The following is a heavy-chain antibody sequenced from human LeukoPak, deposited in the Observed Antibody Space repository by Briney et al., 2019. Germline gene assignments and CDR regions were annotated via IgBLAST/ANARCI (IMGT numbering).Heavy chain of an antibody. D-gene: IGHD3-22*01. CDR3: ARDLWNFYDDSGYNRGFDS. V-gene: IGHV1-69*04. CDR1: GGTFSSYA. CDR2: IIPILGIA. Sequence: SVKVSCKASGGTFSSYAISWVRQAPGQGLEWMGRIIPILGIANYAQKFQGRVTITADKSTSTAYMELSSLRSEDTAVYYCARDLWNFYDDSGYNRGFDSWGQGTLVTVPS. J-gene: IGHJ5*01.